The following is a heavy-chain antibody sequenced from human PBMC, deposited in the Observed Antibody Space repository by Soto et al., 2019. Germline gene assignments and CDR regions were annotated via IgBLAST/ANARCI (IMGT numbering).Heavy chain of an antibody. CDR3: VKEHQGGSAQLDY. Sequence: PGGSLRLSCAASGFTFSSYAMHWVRQAPGKGLEYVSAISSNGGSTYYADSVKGRFTISRDNSKNTLYLQMSSLRAEDTAVYYCVKEHQGGSAQLDYWRQGNLVTVSS. CDR1: GFTFSSYA. V-gene: IGHV3-64D*06. CDR2: ISSNGGST. D-gene: IGHD5-12*01. J-gene: IGHJ4*02.